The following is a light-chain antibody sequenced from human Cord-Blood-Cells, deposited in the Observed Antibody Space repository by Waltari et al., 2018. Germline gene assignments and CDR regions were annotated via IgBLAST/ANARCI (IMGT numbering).Light chain of an antibody. Sequence: QSVLTQPPSVSGAPGQRVTISCTGSSSNIGAGYDVHWYQQLPGTAPKLLIYGNSNRPAGAPDRFSGSKSATSASLAITGLQAEDEADYYCQSYDSSLSGYVFGTGTKVTVL. CDR1: SSNIGAGYD. V-gene: IGLV1-40*01. J-gene: IGLJ1*01. CDR2: GNS. CDR3: QSYDSSLSGYV.